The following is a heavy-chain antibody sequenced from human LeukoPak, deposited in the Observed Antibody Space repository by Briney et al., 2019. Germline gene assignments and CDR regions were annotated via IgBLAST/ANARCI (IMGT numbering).Heavy chain of an antibody. J-gene: IGHJ4*02. Sequence: SETLSLTCAVYGGSFSGYYWSWIRQPPGKGLEWIGEINHSGSTNYNPSLKSRVTISVDTSKNQFSLKLSSVTAADTAVYYCARXXYGGNEVDYWGQGTLVTVSS. CDR1: GGSFSGYY. CDR3: ARXXYGGNEVDY. CDR2: INHSGST. V-gene: IGHV4-34*01. D-gene: IGHD4-23*01.